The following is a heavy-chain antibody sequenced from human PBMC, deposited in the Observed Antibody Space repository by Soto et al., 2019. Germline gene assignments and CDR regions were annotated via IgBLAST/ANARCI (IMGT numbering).Heavy chain of an antibody. D-gene: IGHD3-10*01. CDR3: ASSSGDLDVYGMDI. CDR1: VFTFSRYA. V-gene: IGHV3-23*01. CDR2: VTGGGHTT. Sequence: VGSLRLSCAASVFTFSRYAMSCVRHSPGKGLEWVSTVTGGGHTTYNADSVNGRFTISRDNSKNTLYLQMNNLRAEDTAIYYCASSSGDLDVYGMDIWGPGTTVTVSS. J-gene: IGHJ6*02.